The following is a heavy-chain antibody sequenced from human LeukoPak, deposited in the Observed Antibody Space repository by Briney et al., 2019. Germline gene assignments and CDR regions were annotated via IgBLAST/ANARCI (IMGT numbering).Heavy chain of an antibody. CDR1: GFTFSSYA. J-gene: IGHJ3*02. CDR3: ATVTRTGAFDI. V-gene: IGHV3-30-3*01. CDR2: ISYDGSNK. D-gene: IGHD1-1*01. Sequence: GGSLRLSCAASGFTFSSYAMHWVRQAPGKGLEWVAVISYDGSNKYYADSVKGRFTISRDNSKNTLYLQMNSLRAEDTAVYYCATVTRTGAFDIWGQGTMVTVSS.